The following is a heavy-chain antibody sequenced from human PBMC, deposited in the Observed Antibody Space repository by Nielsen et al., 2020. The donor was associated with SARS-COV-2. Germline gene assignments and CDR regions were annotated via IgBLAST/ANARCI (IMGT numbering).Heavy chain of an antibody. CDR1: GFNIRGYW. J-gene: IGHJ6*02. CDR3: ARGRGGYFFGSTDPYYYGLDV. D-gene: IGHD3-10*01. CDR2: IKLDGSEK. Sequence: GGSLRLSCVVSGFNIRGYWMTWVRQAPGKGLEWVGNIKLDGSEKYYVDSVKGRFTISRDNARNTLYLQMNSLRVEDTAVYYCARGRGGYFFGSTDPYYYGLDVWGQGTTVTVSS. V-gene: IGHV3-7*03.